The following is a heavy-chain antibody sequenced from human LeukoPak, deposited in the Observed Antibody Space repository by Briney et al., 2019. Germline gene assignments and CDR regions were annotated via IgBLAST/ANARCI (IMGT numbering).Heavy chain of an antibody. CDR2: TFSSGAT. J-gene: IGHJ4*02. D-gene: IGHD5-24*01. V-gene: IGHV4-4*09. Sequence: PSETLSLTCIVSGTSMSGYYWTWIRQPPAKGLEWIGHTFSSGATTYNPSLKSRVTISVDTSRSQFSLNLSSVTAADTAVYSCARRSKNGYFLDSWGQGILVTVSS. CDR1: GTSMSGYY. CDR3: ARRSKNGYFLDS.